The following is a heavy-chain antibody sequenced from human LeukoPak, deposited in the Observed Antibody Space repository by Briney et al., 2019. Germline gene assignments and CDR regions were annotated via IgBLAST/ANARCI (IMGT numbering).Heavy chain of an antibody. CDR2: IYSGGST. CDR1: GCTVSSNY. D-gene: IGHD2-21*01. V-gene: IGHV3-66*02. Sequence: PGGSLRLSCAASGCTVSSNYMSWVRQAPGKGLEWVSVIYSGGSTYYADSVKGRFTISRDNSKNTLYLQMNSLRAEDTAVYYCARTFRFPHHFKYWGQGTLVTVSS. CDR3: ARTFRFPHHFKY. J-gene: IGHJ4*02.